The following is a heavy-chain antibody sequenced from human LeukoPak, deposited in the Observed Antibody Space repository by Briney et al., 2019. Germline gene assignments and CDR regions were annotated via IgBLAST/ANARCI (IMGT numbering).Heavy chain of an antibody. D-gene: IGHD5-18*01. CDR3: AHGQLTVMGYYFDY. CDR1: GFSLSTSGVG. CDR2: NYWDDDK. J-gene: IGHJ4*02. V-gene: IGHV2-5*02. Sequence: SGPTLVNPTQTLTLTCTFSGFSLSTSGVGVGWIRQPPGKALEWLALNYWDDDKRYSPSLKSRLTITKGTSKNQVVLTMTNMDPVDTATYYCAHGQLTVMGYYFDYWGQGTLVTVSS.